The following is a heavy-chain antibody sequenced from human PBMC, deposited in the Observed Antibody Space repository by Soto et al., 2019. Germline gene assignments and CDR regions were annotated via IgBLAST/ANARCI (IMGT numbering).Heavy chain of an antibody. CDR2: ITPFNGNT. CDR3: ASGRYDASGYFDY. J-gene: IGHJ4*02. V-gene: IGHV1-45*02. D-gene: IGHD3-22*01. CDR1: GNTITYVY. Sequence: EASLKISSYNSGNTITYVYLHWVRQAPGQALEWMGWITPFNGNTKYAQKFQDRVTFTGDTSLNTAYMELSSLRSDDTAMFYCASGRYDASGYFDYWGQGTLVTVSS.